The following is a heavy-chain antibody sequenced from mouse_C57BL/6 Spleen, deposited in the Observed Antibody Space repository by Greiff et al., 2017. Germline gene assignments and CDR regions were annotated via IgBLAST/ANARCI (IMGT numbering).Heavy chain of an antibody. Sequence: EVKLMASGGGLVQSGRSLRLSCATSGFTFSDFYMEWVRQAPGKGLEWIAASRNKANDYTTEYSASVKGRFIVSRDTSQSILYLQMNALRAEDTAIYYCARRYYSGYFDYWGQGTTLTVSS. D-gene: IGHD2-12*01. CDR2: SRNKANDYTT. CDR3: ARRYYSGYFDY. V-gene: IGHV7-1*01. J-gene: IGHJ2*01. CDR1: GFTFSDFY.